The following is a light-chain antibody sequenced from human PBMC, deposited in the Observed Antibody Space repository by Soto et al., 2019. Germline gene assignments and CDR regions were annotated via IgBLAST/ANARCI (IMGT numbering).Light chain of an antibody. V-gene: IGKV3-11*01. CDR1: QSFSSY. J-gene: IGKJ5*01. Sequence: EIVLTQSPATLSLSPGERATLSCRASQSFSSYLAWYQQKPGQAPRLLIYDASKRATGIPARFGGRGSGTDVTLTISSLEPEDFAVYYCQQRSNWPPVITFGQGTRLEIK. CDR3: QQRSNWPPVIT. CDR2: DAS.